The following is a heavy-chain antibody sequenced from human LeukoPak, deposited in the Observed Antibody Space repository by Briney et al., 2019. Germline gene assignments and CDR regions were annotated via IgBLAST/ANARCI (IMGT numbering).Heavy chain of an antibody. V-gene: IGHV4-4*02. CDR1: GGSISSSNW. J-gene: IGHJ4*02. Sequence: SGTLSLTCAVSGGSISSSNWWSWVRQPPGKGLEWIGEIYHSESTNYNPSLKSRVTISVDKSKNQFSLKLSSVTAADTAVYYCASGSYDSSGYYPALDYWGQGTLVTVSS. D-gene: IGHD3-22*01. CDR2: IYHSEST. CDR3: ASGSYDSSGYYPALDY.